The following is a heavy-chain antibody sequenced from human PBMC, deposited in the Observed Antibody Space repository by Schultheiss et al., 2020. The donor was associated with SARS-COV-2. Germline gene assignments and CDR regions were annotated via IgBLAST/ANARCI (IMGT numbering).Heavy chain of an antibody. V-gene: IGHV3-9*01. CDR2: ISWNSGSI. D-gene: IGHD3-3*01. CDR1: GFTFSSYS. CDR3: AKGALRFLEWLPRDYGVDV. Sequence: GGSLRLSCAASGFTFSSYSMNWVRQAPGKGLEWVSGISWNSGSIGYADSVKGRFTISRDNAKNSLYLQMNSLRAEDTALYYCAKGALRFLEWLPRDYGVDVWGQGTTVTVSS. J-gene: IGHJ6*02.